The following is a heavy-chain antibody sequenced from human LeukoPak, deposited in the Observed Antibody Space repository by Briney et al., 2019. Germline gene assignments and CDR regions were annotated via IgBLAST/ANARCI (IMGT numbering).Heavy chain of an antibody. CDR1: GFTFSSYS. CDR3: ERDKVTYSNYPFTYGIDV. Sequence: GGSLRLSCAASGFTFSSYSMNRVRQAPGKGLEWVSYISSSSNTIYYADSVKGRFTISRDNAKNSLYLQMNSLRAEDTAVYYCERDKVTYSNYPFTYGIDVWGQGTTVTVSS. J-gene: IGHJ6*02. V-gene: IGHV3-48*01. D-gene: IGHD4-11*01. CDR2: ISSSSNTI.